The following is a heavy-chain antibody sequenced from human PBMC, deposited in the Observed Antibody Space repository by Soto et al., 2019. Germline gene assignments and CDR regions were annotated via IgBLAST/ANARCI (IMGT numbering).Heavy chain of an antibody. CDR3: AKGDLLWDPFDF. Sequence: PGASLKISCAASGLAFSNYAMTWVRQAPGKGLEWVSIITASGYSAYYGGAVKGRFTTSRDNSRSTLYLQMNGLRADDTAVYYCAKGDLLWDPFDFWGQGTLVTVSS. CDR2: ITASGYSA. CDR1: GLAFSNYA. D-gene: IGHD3-16*01. V-gene: IGHV3-23*01. J-gene: IGHJ4*02.